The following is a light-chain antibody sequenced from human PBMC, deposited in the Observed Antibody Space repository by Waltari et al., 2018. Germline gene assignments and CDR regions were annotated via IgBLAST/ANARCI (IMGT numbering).Light chain of an antibody. CDR3: QQHATSPYT. CDR2: GAS. CDR1: QSVNNNY. V-gene: IGKV3-20*01. J-gene: IGKJ2*01. Sequence: CRASQSVNNNYLAWYQQKPGQAPRLLIYGASSRATGIPDRISGSGSGTDFTLTLSSLEPEDFAVYYCQQHATSPYTFCQGTKVEIK.